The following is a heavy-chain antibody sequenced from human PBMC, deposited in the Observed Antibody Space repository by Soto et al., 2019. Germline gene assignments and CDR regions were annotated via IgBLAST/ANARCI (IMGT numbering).Heavy chain of an antibody. CDR2: INPNSGGT. J-gene: IGHJ4*02. D-gene: IGHD3-22*01. CDR3: ASPTGSDYYDSSGYYG. Sequence: ASVKVSCKASGYTFTGYYMHWVRQAPGQGLEWMGWINPNSGGTNYAQKFQGRVTMTRDTSISTAYMELSRLRSDDTAVYYCASPTGSDYYDSSGYYGWGQGTLVTVSS. CDR1: GYTFTGYY. V-gene: IGHV1-2*02.